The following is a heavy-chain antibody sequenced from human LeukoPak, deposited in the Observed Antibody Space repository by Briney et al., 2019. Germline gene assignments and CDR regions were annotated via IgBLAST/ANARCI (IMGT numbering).Heavy chain of an antibody. J-gene: IGHJ5*02. D-gene: IGHD2-15*01. CDR3: ARGGTNIVVVVAADWFDP. CDR2: IYYSGST. CDR1: GGSFSGYY. V-gene: IGHV4-59*06. Sequence: SETLSLTCAVYGGSFSGYYWSWIRQPPGKGLEWIGYIYYSGSTYYNPSLKSRVTISVDTSKNQFSLKLSSVTAADTAVYYCARGGTNIVVVVAADWFDPWGQGTLVTVSS.